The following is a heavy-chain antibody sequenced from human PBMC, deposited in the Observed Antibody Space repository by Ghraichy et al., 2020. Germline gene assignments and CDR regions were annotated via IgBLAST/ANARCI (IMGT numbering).Heavy chain of an antibody. J-gene: IGHJ3*02. Sequence: ASVKVSCKVSGYTLTELSMHWVRQAPGKGLEWMGGFDPEDGETIYAQKFQGRVTMTEDTSTDTAYMELSSLRSEDTAVYYCATTFTIFGVVTSFDAFDIWGQGKRVTGSS. V-gene: IGHV1-24*01. CDR2: FDPEDGET. CDR3: ATTFTIFGVVTSFDAFDI. CDR1: GYTLTELS. D-gene: IGHD3-3*01.